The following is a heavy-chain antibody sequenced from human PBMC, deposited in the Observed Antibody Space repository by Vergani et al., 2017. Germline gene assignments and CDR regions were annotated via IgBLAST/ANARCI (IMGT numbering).Heavy chain of an antibody. CDR1: GFTFSSYA. Sequence: VQLVESGGGVVQPGRSLRLSCAASGFTFSSYAMSWVRQAPGKGLEWVSAISGSGGSTYYADSVKGRFTISRDNSKNTLYLQMNSLRAEDTAVYYCAEVCLVAMIFDYWGQGTLVTVSS. D-gene: IGHD2-2*01. CDR3: AEVCLVAMIFDY. CDR2: ISGSGGST. J-gene: IGHJ4*02. V-gene: IGHV3-23*04.